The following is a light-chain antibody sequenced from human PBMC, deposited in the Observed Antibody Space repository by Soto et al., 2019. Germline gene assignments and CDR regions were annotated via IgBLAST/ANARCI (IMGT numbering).Light chain of an antibody. Sequence: EIVLTQSPGTLSLSLGERVTLSCRASQSVGSDLAWYQQKPGQAPRLLIYGASNRASGIPDRFSGSGSGTDFTLTISRLEPEDFAVYYCQQYGSSGTFGQGTKVDIK. V-gene: IGKV3-20*01. CDR3: QQYGSSGT. J-gene: IGKJ1*01. CDR2: GAS. CDR1: QSVGSD.